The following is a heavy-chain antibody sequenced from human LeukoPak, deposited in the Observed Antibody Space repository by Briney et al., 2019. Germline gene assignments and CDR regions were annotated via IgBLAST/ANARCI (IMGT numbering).Heavy chain of an antibody. CDR2: INPDGRNT. CDR3: ARRYDSGSSFYFHD. D-gene: IGHD3-10*01. J-gene: IGHJ4*02. Sequence: PGGSLRLSCAASGFTFNKYAMTWVRQAPGEGLHWVSSINPDGRNTYYADSVKGRFTISRDNSKNTLYLQMNSLRAEDTAVYYCARRYDSGSSFYFHDWGQGTLVTVSS. V-gene: IGHV3-23*01. CDR1: GFTFNKYA.